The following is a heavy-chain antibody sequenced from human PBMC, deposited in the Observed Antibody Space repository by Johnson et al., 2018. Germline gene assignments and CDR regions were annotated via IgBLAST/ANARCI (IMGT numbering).Heavy chain of an antibody. V-gene: IGHV3-7*01. D-gene: IGHD5-24*01. CDR2: INADESAK. J-gene: IGHJ3*02. Sequence: VQLVQSGGGLVQPGGSLRLTCEVSGFTFRSFWMSWVRQAPGKGLEWVANINADESAKYYVASVKGRFTISRDNAKNTVYLQMNSLRAEDTAVYYCAREWHTGFDIWGQGTTVTVSS. CDR1: GFTFRSFW. CDR3: AREWHTGFDI.